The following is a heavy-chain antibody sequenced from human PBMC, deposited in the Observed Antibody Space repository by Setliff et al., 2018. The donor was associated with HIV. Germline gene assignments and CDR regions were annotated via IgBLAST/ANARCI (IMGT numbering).Heavy chain of an antibody. D-gene: IGHD6-13*01. J-gene: IGHJ6*03. V-gene: IGHV4-59*01. CDR3: SRQQLDGFRYKYYYMDV. CDR1: GGSISNYY. CDR2: IHHSGST. Sequence: SETLSLTCIVSGGSISNYYWGWIRQSPGKGLEWIGYIHHSGSTNYNPSLESRVTISLDTANNHFSLNLRSVTAADTAVYYCSRQQLDGFRYKYYYMDVWGKGTTVTVSS.